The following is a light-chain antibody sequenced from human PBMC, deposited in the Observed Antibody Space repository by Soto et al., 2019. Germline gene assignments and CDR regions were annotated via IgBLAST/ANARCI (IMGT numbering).Light chain of an antibody. J-gene: IGKJ4*01. CDR1: QSVSSY. CDR3: QQRSNWPLT. V-gene: IGKV3-11*01. Sequence: EIVLTQSPATLSLSPGERATLSCRASQSVSSYLAWYQQKPGQAPRLLIYDASNRATGIPARFSGSGSGTDFTLIISSLKPEDFVVYYCQQRSNWPLTFGGGTKVEIK. CDR2: DAS.